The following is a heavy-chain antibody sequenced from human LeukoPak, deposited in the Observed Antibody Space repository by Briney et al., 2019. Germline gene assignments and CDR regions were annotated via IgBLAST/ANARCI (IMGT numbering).Heavy chain of an antibody. CDR1: GYTFTSYG. CDR3: ARDTRDIVVVVAARSFDY. D-gene: IGHD2-15*01. V-gene: IGHV1-18*04. CDR2: ISAYNGNT. J-gene: IGHJ4*02. Sequence: ASVKASCKASGYTFTSYGISWVRQAPRQGLEWMGWISAYNGNTNYAQKLQGRVTMTTDTSTSTAYMELRSLRSDDTAVYYCARDTRDIVVVVAARSFDYWGQGTLVTVSS.